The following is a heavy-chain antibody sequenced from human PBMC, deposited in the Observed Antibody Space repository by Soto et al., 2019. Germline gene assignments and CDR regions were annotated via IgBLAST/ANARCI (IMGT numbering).Heavy chain of an antibody. Sequence: TSVKVSCKASGYIFTAYSMHWVRRAPGQGLEWMGVVNPSGGSTNYAQKFQGRITLTRDTSRNTVYMDLSSLTSEDTAVYYCAREENCSDGICYSEYFQRWGQGTLVTVSS. CDR1: GYIFTAYS. CDR3: AREENCSDGICYSEYFQR. D-gene: IGHD2-15*01. V-gene: IGHV1-46*01. CDR2: VNPSGGST. J-gene: IGHJ1*01.